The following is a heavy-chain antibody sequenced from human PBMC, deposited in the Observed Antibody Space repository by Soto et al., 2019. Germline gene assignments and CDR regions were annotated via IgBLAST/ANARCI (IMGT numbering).Heavy chain of an antibody. Sequence: QEQLVQSGAEVKKPGSSVKVSCKDTGGLFSSYAISWVRQAPGQGLEWMGGIIPVFGTTYYAQKFQDRVTITADESTNTAYMELSSLRPEDTAVYYCAGGRIVVVGSRAYYGMDVWGQGTTVTVSS. CDR2: IIPVFGTT. V-gene: IGHV1-69*01. D-gene: IGHD3-22*01. J-gene: IGHJ6*02. CDR1: GGLFSSYA. CDR3: AGGRIVVVGSRAYYGMDV.